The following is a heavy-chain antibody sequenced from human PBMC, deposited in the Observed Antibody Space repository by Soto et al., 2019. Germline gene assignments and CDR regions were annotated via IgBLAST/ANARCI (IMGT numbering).Heavy chain of an antibody. CDR1: GGSLSSSNW. D-gene: IGHD3-3*01. CDR2: IYHSGST. J-gene: IGHJ6*02. Sequence: XTLSLPCAVSGGSLSSSNWWSWVRQPPVKWLEWIGEIYHSGSTNYNPSLNSRVTISVDKSQKQFSLKLSSVTAADTAVYYCPRYPITIFGVVINYYYGMDVWGQGTTGTVSS. V-gene: IGHV4-4*02. CDR3: PRYPITIFGVVINYYYGMDV.